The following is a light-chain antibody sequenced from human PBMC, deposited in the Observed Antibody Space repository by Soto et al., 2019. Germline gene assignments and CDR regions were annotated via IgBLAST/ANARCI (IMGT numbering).Light chain of an antibody. CDR2: DAF. CDR1: QSISIW. Sequence: DVQMTQSPPTLSASAVNKGTITGPPSQSISIWLVFYQLKPGKAPKLQIYDAFCLNSSVPTRCSGSGPGTEFTLTISSLQPDDFAPYYCQQYNSYSWTFGQGTKVDIK. J-gene: IGKJ1*01. CDR3: QQYNSYSWT. V-gene: IGKV1-5*01.